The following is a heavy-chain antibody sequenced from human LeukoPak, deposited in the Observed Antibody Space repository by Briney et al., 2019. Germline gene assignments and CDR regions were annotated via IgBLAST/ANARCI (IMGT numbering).Heavy chain of an antibody. J-gene: IGHJ5*02. V-gene: IGHV4-34*01. CDR3: TRVGYEFWSGYSPTLNWFDP. CDR2: INHSGST. CDR1: GGSFSGYY. D-gene: IGHD3-3*01. Sequence: SENLSLNCAVYGGSFSGYYWSWIRQPPGQGLEWIGEINHSGSTNYNPSLKSRVTRSVDTSKSQFALKLSSVTAADTAVYYCTRVGYEFWSGYSPTLNWFDPWGQGTLVTVSS.